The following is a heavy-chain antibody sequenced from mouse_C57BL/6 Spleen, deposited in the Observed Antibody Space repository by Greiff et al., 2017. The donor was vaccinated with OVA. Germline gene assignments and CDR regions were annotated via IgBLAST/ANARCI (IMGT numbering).Heavy chain of an antibody. J-gene: IGHJ4*01. CDR2: IDPSDSYT. Sequence: VQLQQSGAELVKPGASVKLSCKASGYTFTSYWMQWVKQRPGQGLEWIGEIDPSDSYTNYNQKFKGKATLTVATSSSTAYMQLSSLTSEDSAVYYCARGNAMDYWGQGTSVTVSS. CDR1: GYTFTSYW. V-gene: IGHV1-50*01. CDR3: ARGNAMDY.